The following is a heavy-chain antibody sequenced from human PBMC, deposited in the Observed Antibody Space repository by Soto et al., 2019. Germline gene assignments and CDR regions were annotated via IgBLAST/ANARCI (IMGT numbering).Heavy chain of an antibody. V-gene: IGHV3-30*18. D-gene: IGHD6-19*01. J-gene: IGHJ4*02. CDR2: ISYDGTKT. CDR1: GFTFSIYA. Sequence: QVQLVESGGGVVQPGRSLRVSCAASGFTFSIYAMHWVRQAPGTGLEWVAVISYDGTKTYYADSVKGRFTISRDNSKNPVYLQMTSLRDEDTAVYYCAKGRSPRGQWLIDACDYWGQGTVVTGSP. CDR3: AKGRSPRGQWLIDACDY.